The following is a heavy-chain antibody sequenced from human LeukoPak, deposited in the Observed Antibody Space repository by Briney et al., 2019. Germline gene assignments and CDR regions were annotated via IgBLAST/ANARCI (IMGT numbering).Heavy chain of an antibody. CDR2: IIPILGIA. V-gene: IGHV1-69*04. D-gene: IGHD3-10*01. CDR3: ARALDYYGSGSYYGMDV. J-gene: IGHJ6*02. Sequence: SVKVSCKASGGTFSSYAISWVRQAPEQGLEWMGRIIPILGIANYAQKFQGRVTITADKSTSTAYMELSSLRSEDTAVYYCARALDYYGSGSYYGMDVWGQGTTVTVSS. CDR1: GGTFSSYA.